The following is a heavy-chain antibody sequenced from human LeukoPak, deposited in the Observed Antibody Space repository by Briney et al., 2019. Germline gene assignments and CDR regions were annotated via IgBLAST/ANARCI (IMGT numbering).Heavy chain of an antibody. CDR2: ISSSGSTI. J-gene: IGHJ6*03. CDR1: GFTFSSYE. V-gene: IGHV3-48*03. Sequence: GGSLRLACAASGFTFSSYEMNWVRQAPGKGLEWVSYISSSGSTIYYADSVKGRFTISRDNAKNSLYLQMNSLRAEDTAVYYCARVQYYYMDVWGKGTTVTISS. CDR3: ARVQYYYMDV.